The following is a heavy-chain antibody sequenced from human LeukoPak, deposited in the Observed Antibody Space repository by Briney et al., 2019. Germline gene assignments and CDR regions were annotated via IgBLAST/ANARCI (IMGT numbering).Heavy chain of an antibody. D-gene: IGHD5-24*01. V-gene: IGHV1-69*13. CDR3: ARDLGSRDGYNPPNLFDD. Sequence: ASVKVSCEASGGTFSSYAISWVRQAPGQGLEWMGGIIPIFGRTNYAQKFQGRVTLTADESTSTAYMELSSLRSEDTAVYYCARDLGSRDGYNPPNLFDDWGQGTLVTVSS. CDR2: IIPIFGRT. J-gene: IGHJ4*02. CDR1: GGTFSSYA.